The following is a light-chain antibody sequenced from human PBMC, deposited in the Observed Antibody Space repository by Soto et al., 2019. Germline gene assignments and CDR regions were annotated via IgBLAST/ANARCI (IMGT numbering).Light chain of an antibody. CDR3: QQSYSSPRFS. CDR1: EFISTY. V-gene: IGKV1-39*01. J-gene: IGKJ4*01. Sequence: DIQMTQSPASLSASVGDRGTISCRASEFISTYLNWYQQKPGKAPNLLIYAASTLQSGVPSRFSGSGSGTEFTLTISSLQPEDFATYPCQQSYSSPRFSFGGGTTVEIK. CDR2: AAS.